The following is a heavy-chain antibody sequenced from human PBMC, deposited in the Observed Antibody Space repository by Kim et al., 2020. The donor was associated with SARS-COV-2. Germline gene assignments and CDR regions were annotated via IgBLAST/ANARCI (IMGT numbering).Heavy chain of an antibody. Sequence: SETLSLTCTVSGGSISSGGYYWSWIRQHPGKGLEWIGYIYYSGSTYYNPSLKSRVTISVDTSKNQFSLKLSSVTAADTAVYYCASSGARGFDYWGQGTLVTVSS. D-gene: IGHD3-10*01. V-gene: IGHV4-31*03. CDR2: IYYSGST. CDR1: GGSISSGGYY. CDR3: ASSGARGFDY. J-gene: IGHJ4*02.